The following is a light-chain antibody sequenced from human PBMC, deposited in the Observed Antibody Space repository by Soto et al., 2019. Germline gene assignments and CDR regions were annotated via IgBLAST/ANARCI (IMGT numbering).Light chain of an antibody. J-gene: IGLJ2*01. V-gene: IGLV2-14*01. Sequence: QSALTQPASVSGSPGQSITISCTGTSSDVGGYNYVSWYQQHPGKAPKLMIYEVSNRPSGVSNRFSGSKSGNTASLTISGLQAEDEADYYCQSYDSDLSGLIFGGGTKLTVL. CDR2: EVS. CDR1: SSDVGGYNY. CDR3: QSYDSDLSGLI.